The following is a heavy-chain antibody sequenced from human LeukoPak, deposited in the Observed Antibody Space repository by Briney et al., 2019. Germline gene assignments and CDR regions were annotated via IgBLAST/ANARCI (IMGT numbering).Heavy chain of an antibody. CDR1: GYTFTSYG. V-gene: IGHV1-18*01. CDR2: ISAYNGNT. J-gene: IGHJ4*02. CDR3: AREYYDSSGYYFDY. D-gene: IGHD3-22*01. Sequence: ASVKVSCKASGYTFTSYGISWVRQAPVQGLEWMGWISAYNGNTNYAQKLQGRVTMTTDTSTSKAYMELRSLRSDDTAVYYCAREYYDSSGYYFDYWGQGTLVTVSS.